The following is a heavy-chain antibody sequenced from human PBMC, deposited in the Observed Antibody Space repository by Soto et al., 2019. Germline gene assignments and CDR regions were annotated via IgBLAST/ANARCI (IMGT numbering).Heavy chain of an antibody. V-gene: IGHV3-23*01. J-gene: IGHJ4*02. D-gene: IGHD6-13*01. Sequence: PGGSLRLSCAASGFTFSSYAMSWVRQAPGKGLEWVSAISGSGGSTYYADSVKGRFTISRDNSKNTLYLQMNSLRAEDTALYYCAKDQRAARIAAGYFDYWGQGTLVTVSS. CDR2: ISGSGGST. CDR3: AKDQRAARIAAGYFDY. CDR1: GFTFSSYA.